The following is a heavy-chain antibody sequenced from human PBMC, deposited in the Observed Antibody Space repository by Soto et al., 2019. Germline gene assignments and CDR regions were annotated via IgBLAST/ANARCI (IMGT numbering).Heavy chain of an antibody. Sequence: SETLSLTCAVSGYYISSSNWWGWIRQPPGKRLEWIGYIYQSGSTYYNPSLKSRVTMSVDTSKNQFSLKLTSVTAADTAVYYCARDPAPWGQGTLVNVS. CDR3: ARDPAP. CDR1: GYYISSSNW. J-gene: IGHJ5*02. V-gene: IGHV4-28*03. CDR2: IYQSGST.